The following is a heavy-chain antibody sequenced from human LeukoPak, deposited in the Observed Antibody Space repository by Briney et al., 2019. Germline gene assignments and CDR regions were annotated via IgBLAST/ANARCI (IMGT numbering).Heavy chain of an antibody. V-gene: IGHV4-4*07. CDR1: GGSISSYY. Sequence: PSETLSLTCTVSGGSISSYYWSWIRQPAGKGLEWIGRTYTSGSTNYNPSLKSRVTMSVDTSKNQFSLKLSSVTAADTAVYYCARSPLVPAAISPSYWYFDLWGRGTLVTVSS. CDR3: ARSPLVPAAISPSYWYFDL. D-gene: IGHD2-2*01. J-gene: IGHJ2*01. CDR2: TYTSGST.